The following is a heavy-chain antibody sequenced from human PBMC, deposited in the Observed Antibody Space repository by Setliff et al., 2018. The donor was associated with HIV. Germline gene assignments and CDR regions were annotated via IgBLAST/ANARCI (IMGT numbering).Heavy chain of an antibody. CDR3: ARATATWLVDN. Sequence: SETLSLTCTVSGGSISSHYWSWIRQPPGKGLEWIGSINYSGSSNYNPSLGSRVTISVDAAKNQFSLKLSSVTTADTAVYYCARATATWLVDNWGQGVLVTVSS. V-gene: IGHV4-59*11. CDR2: INYSGSS. D-gene: IGHD2-15*01. J-gene: IGHJ4*02. CDR1: GGSISSHY.